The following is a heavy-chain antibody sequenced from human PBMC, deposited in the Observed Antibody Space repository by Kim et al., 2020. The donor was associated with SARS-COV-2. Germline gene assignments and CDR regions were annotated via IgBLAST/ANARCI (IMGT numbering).Heavy chain of an antibody. D-gene: IGHD6-13*01. V-gene: IGHV3-33*06. CDR1: GFTFSGYG. Sequence: GGSLRLSCAASGFTFSGYGMHWVRQAPGKGLEWVAVIWYDGSNKYYADSVKGRFTISRDNSKNTLYLQMNSLRAEDTAVYYCAKDIAAAGREGFDYWGQGTLVTVSS. J-gene: IGHJ4*02. CDR3: AKDIAAAGREGFDY. CDR2: IWYDGSNK.